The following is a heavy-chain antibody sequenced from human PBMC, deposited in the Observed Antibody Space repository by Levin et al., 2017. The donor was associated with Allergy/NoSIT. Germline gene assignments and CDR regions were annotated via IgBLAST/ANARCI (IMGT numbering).Heavy chain of an antibody. J-gene: IGHJ4*02. D-gene: IGHD3-16*01. V-gene: IGHV4-59*08. CDR1: GGSISSFY. Sequence: ESLKISCTVSGGSISSFYWSWIRQPPGKNLEWIGYIYYSGSTYYNPSLKSRVTISVDTSKNQLSLMLRSVTAADTAVSFCSRPHANYDAASGPHACDSWGQGTLVTVSS. CDR3: SRPHANYDAASGPHACDS. CDR2: IYYSGST.